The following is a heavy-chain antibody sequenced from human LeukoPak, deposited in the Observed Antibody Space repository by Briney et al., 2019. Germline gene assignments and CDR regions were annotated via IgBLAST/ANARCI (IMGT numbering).Heavy chain of an antibody. J-gene: IGHJ4*02. CDR1: GYTFSAYY. CDR3: ARANYDYVWGSYRFKPQFDY. V-gene: IGHV1-2*02. D-gene: IGHD3-16*02. CDR2: INPNNGGT. Sequence: ASVKVSCKASGYTFSAYYMHWVRQAPGQGLEWMGWINPNNGGTKYAQKFQGRVTMTRDTSISTAYMELSRLRSDDTAVYYCARANYDYVWGSYRFKPQFDYWGQGTLVTVSS.